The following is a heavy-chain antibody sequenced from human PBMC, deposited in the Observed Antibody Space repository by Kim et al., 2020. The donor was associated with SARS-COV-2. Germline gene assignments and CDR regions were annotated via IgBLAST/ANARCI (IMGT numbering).Heavy chain of an antibody. D-gene: IGHD3-3*01. Sequence: KGRFTISRDNSKKTLYLQMNSLRAEDTAVYYCARDRDYYDFWSGYYSFDYWGQGTLVTVSS. CDR3: ARDRDYYDFWSGYYSFDY. V-gene: IGHV3-30*01. J-gene: IGHJ4*02.